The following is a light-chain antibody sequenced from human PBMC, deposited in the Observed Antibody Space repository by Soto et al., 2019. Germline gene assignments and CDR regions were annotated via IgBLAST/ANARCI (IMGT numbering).Light chain of an antibody. V-gene: IGKV1-5*01. CDR2: DAS. J-gene: IGKJ4*01. CDR1: QSISSW. CDR3: QQYNSALT. Sequence: DIQMTQSPSTLSASVGDRVTITCRASQSISSWLAWYQQKPGKAPKLLIYDASSLESGVPSRFSVSGSGTEFTLTISSLQPDDFATYYCQQYNSALTFGGGTKVEIK.